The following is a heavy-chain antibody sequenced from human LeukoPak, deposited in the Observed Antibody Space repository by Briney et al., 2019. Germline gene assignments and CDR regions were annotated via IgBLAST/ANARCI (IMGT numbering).Heavy chain of an antibody. CDR3: ARGWVVVPGNWFDP. Sequence: SETLSLTCTVSGGSISSYYWSWIRQPLGKGLEWIGEINHSGSTNYNPSLKSRVTISVDTSKNQFSLKLSSVTAADTAVYYCARGWVVVPGNWFDPWGQGTLVTVSS. J-gene: IGHJ5*02. V-gene: IGHV4-34*01. CDR2: INHSGST. D-gene: IGHD2-15*01. CDR1: GGSISSYY.